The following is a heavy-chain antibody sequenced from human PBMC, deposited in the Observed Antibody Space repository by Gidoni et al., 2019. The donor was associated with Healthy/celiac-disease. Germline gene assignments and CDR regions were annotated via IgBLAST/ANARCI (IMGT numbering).Heavy chain of an antibody. CDR2: INHSGST. V-gene: IGHV4-34*01. D-gene: IGHD2-15*01. CDR3: ARGLEDPLVVVAATPFDY. CDR1: GGSFSGYY. J-gene: IGHJ4*02. Sequence: QVQLQQWGAGLLKPSETLSLTCAVYGGSFSGYYWSWIRQPPGKGLEWIGEINHSGSTNYNPSLKSRVTISVDTSKNQFSLKLSSVTAADTAVYYCARGLEDPLVVVAATPFDYWGQGTLVTVSS.